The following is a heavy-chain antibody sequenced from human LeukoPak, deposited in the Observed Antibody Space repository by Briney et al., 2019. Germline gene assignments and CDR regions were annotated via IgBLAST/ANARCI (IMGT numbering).Heavy chain of an antibody. CDR3: ARFRFYGSGSYYNY. J-gene: IGHJ4*02. CDR1: GFSFTDYW. Sequence: PGESLKISCKGSGFSFTDYWIGWVRQMPGKGLEWMGMIYPGDSSTRYSPSFQGQVTISVDKAISTAYLQWSSLKASDTAIYYCARFRFYGSGSYYNYWGQGTLVTVSS. V-gene: IGHV5-51*01. CDR2: IYPGDSST. D-gene: IGHD3-10*01.